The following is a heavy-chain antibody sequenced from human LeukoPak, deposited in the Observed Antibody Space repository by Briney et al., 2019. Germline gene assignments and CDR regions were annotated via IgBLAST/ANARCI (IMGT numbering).Heavy chain of an antibody. Sequence: GGSLRLSCAASGFTFSSFWMHWVRQAAGKGLVWVSRINSDGSTTNYADSVKGRFTISRDNAKNTLYLQMNSLRAEDTALYYCARGLDGDYFWGQGTLVTVSS. V-gene: IGHV3-74*01. CDR2: INSDGSTT. CDR1: GFTFSSFW. CDR3: ARGLDGDYF. D-gene: IGHD4-17*01. J-gene: IGHJ4*02.